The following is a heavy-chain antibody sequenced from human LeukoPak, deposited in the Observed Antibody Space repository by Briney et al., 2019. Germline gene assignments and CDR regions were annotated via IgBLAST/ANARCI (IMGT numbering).Heavy chain of an antibody. V-gene: IGHV1-18*01. CDR2: ISAYNGNT. J-gene: IGHJ6*03. Sequence: ASVKVSCKASGYTFTSHGITWVRQAPGQGLEWMGWISAYNGNTNYAQKVQGRVTMTTDTSTTTAYMELRSLRSDDTAVYYCARGPIIDIAIIPAADEYYYMDVWGKGTTVTVSS. CDR3: ARGPIIDIAIIPAADEYYYMDV. CDR1: GYTFTSHG. D-gene: IGHD2-2*01.